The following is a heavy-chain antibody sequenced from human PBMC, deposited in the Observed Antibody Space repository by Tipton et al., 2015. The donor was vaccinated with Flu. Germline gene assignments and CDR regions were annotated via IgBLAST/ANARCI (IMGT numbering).Heavy chain of an antibody. CDR2: SFYSGTT. Sequence: TLSLTCSVSGSSISSGGYCWTWVRQHPGKGLQWIGYSFYSGTTYHSPSLRGRATISLDTSKNLFSLTLTSVTAADTAVYYCARGADFDDSTGYFLDYWGQGTLVTGSS. CDR1: GSSISSGGYC. D-gene: IGHD2-2*03. CDR3: ARGADFDDSTGYFLDY. V-gene: IGHV4-31*03. J-gene: IGHJ4*02.